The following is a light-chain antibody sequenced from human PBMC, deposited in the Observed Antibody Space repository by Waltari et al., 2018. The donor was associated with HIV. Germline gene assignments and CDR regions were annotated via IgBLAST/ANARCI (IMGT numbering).Light chain of an antibody. CDR1: SSDVGGYNL. CDR2: EVR. Sequence: QSALTQPASVSGSPGQSITISCTGTSSDVGGYNLVSWYQQHPGKAPKLMIYEVRKRASGVSNRFSGSKSGNTASLTISWLQAEDEADYYCCAYAGSTTYVIFGGGTKLTV. J-gene: IGLJ2*01. CDR3: CAYAGSTTYVI. V-gene: IGLV2-23*02.